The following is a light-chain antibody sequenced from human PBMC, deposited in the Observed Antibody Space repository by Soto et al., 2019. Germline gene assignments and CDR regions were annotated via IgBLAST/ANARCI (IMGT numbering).Light chain of an antibody. CDR1: QSVSSY. CDR3: QQRSNWPIT. Sequence: EIVLYQSPATLSLSLGERATLSCRASQSVSSYFAWYQQKPGQAPMLLIFDSSNRATGIPARFSDSGSGTDFTRTISSLEPEDFAVYYCQQRSNWPITFGQGTRLEIK. J-gene: IGKJ5*01. V-gene: IGKV3-11*01. CDR2: DSS.